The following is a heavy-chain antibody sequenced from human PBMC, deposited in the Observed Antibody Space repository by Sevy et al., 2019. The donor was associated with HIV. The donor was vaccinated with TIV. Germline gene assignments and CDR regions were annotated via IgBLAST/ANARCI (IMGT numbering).Heavy chain of an antibody. D-gene: IGHD2-8*01. CDR3: AKKMGGGSGMAFLVDY. V-gene: IGHV3-23*01. CDR2: ISGTGDHT. J-gene: IGHJ4*02. CDR1: GFTFSSFA. Sequence: GGSLRLSCAASGFTFSSFAMGWVRQAPGKGLDWISVISGTGDHTYYADSVKGRFTISRDNSKNTLFLQMNSLRDEDTASFYCAKKMGGGSGMAFLVDYWGQGPLVTVSS.